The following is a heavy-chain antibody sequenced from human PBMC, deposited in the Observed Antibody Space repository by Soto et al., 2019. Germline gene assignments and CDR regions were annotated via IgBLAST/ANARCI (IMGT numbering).Heavy chain of an antibody. V-gene: IGHV4-59*02. CDR2: INYSGTT. D-gene: IGHD2-15*01. J-gene: IGHJ5*02. CDR1: GGSVATY. Sequence: SETLSLTCPVSGGSVATYWSWIRQPPGKGLEWIGYINYSGTTKYNSSLKSRVTISVDTSKNQFSLKLRSVTAADTAVYYCAKSYCSEGVSCNWFDRWGQGILVTVSS. CDR3: AKSYCSEGVSCNWFDR.